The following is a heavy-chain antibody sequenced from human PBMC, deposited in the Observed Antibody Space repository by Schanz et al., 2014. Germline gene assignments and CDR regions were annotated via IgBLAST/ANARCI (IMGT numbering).Heavy chain of an antibody. J-gene: IGHJ6*02. V-gene: IGHV4-31*03. Sequence: QVQLQESGPGLVKPSQTLSLTCTVSGGSVSSGGDYWSWIRQHPGKGLEWIGFISYSGSTYYNPSLKSRVTMSVDTSKNHIALKLRSVAAADTAVYYCARDSLRGATGGYGMDVWGQGTTVTVSS. CDR2: ISYSGST. D-gene: IGHD2-8*02. CDR3: ARDSLRGATGGYGMDV. CDR1: GGSVSSGGDY.